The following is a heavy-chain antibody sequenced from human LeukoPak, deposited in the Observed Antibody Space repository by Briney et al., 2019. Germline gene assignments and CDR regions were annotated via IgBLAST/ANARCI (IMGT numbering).Heavy chain of an antibody. V-gene: IGHV3-30*18. J-gene: IGHJ5*02. D-gene: IGHD5-12*01. CDR3: AKVPVLDMVTTLVGANWFDP. CDR1: GFTFSSYG. CDR2: ISYDGSNK. Sequence: PGGSLRLSCAASGFTFSSYGMHWVRQAPGKGLEWVAVISYDGSNKYYADSVKGRFTISRDNSKNTLYLQMNSLRAEDTAVYYCAKVPVLDMVTTLVGANWFDPWGQGTLVTVSS.